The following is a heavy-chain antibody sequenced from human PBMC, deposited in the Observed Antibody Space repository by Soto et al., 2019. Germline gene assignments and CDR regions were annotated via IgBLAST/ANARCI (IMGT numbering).Heavy chain of an antibody. CDR1: GFTFSSYA. CDR3: AKRPLSIITFDY. V-gene: IGHV3-23*01. J-gene: IGHJ4*02. D-gene: IGHD3-10*01. Sequence: GGSLRLSCAASGFTFSSYAMSWVRRVPGKGLEWVSTISGSGANTFYADSVKGRFTISRDNSKNTLYLQMNSLRAEDTAVYYWAKRPLSIITFDYWGQGTLVTVSS. CDR2: ISGSGANT.